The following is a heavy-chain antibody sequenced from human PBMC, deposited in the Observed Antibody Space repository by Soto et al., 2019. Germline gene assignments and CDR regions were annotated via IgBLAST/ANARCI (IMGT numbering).Heavy chain of an antibody. J-gene: IGHJ4*02. Sequence: KPSETLSLTCTVSGGSISSSSYYWGWIRQPPGKGLEWIGSIYYSGSTYYNPSLKSRVTISVDTSKNQFSLKLSSVTAADTAVYYCARLGPFAGTIYYFDYWGQGTLVTVSS. CDR1: GGSISSSSYY. V-gene: IGHV4-39*01. CDR3: ARLGPFAGTIYYFDY. D-gene: IGHD1-7*01. CDR2: IYYSGST.